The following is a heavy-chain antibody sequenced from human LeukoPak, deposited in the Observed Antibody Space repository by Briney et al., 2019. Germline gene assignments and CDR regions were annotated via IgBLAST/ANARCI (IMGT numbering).Heavy chain of an antibody. CDR2: IKSNADGGTP. V-gene: IGHV3-15*01. J-gene: IGHJ4*02. Sequence: GPSLRLPWAASGWGVRNAGWIYAREAALKGLGWVGRIKSNADGGTPDYAAPARGRFTISRDDSKNTLYLQMNSLKTEDTAVYYCTTFYHEYSPYWGRGTLVTVSS. CDR1: GWGVRNAG. CDR3: TTFYHEYSPY. D-gene: IGHD2/OR15-2a*01.